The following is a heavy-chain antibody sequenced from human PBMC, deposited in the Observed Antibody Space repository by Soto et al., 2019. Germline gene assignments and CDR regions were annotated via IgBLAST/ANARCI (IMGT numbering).Heavy chain of an antibody. CDR3: ARESRYCSGGSCYSGLDY. Sequence: TGGSLRLSCAASGFTFSSYSMNWVRQAPGKGLEWVSSISSSSSYIYYADSVKGRFTISRDNAKNSLYLQMNSLRAEDTAVYYCARESRYCSGGSCYSGLDYWGQGTLVTVSS. CDR1: GFTFSSYS. D-gene: IGHD2-15*01. J-gene: IGHJ4*02. V-gene: IGHV3-21*01. CDR2: ISSSSSYI.